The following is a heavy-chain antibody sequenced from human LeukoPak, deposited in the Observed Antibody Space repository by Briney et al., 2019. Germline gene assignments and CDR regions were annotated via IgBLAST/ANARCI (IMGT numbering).Heavy chain of an antibody. Sequence: PGGSLRLSCAASGFTFSSYAMSWVRQAPGKGLEWVSSISGSDGTTYYADSVKGRFTISRDNSKYTLSLQMNSLRTEDTAVYYCAREQTRGGDLDYWGQGALVTVSS. CDR3: AREQTRGGDLDY. CDR2: ISGSDGTT. V-gene: IGHV3-23*01. J-gene: IGHJ4*02. D-gene: IGHD2-21*02. CDR1: GFTFSSYA.